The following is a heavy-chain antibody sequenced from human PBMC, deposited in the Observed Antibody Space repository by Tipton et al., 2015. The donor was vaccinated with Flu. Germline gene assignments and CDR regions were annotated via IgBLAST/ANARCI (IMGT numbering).Heavy chain of an antibody. CDR3: ARRHFSFDI. V-gene: IGHV4-39*07. Sequence: LRLSCTVSGGSISTTIYYWGWVRQPPGKGLEWIGSIYYSGTTHYNPSLKSRVTISIDASKNQFSLDMTSLTAADTAVYYCARRHFSFDIWGQGTMVTVSS. D-gene: IGHD2/OR15-2a*01. CDR2: IYYSGTT. J-gene: IGHJ3*02. CDR1: GGSISTTIYY.